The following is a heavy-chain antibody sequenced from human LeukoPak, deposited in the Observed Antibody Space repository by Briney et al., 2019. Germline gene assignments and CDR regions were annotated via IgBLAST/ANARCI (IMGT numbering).Heavy chain of an antibody. J-gene: IGHJ4*02. D-gene: IGHD3-22*01. Sequence: GGSLRLSCAASGFXFSCYSINWVRQAPGKGLEWVSSISSSSSYIYYADSVKGRFTISRDNAKNSLYLQMNSLRDEDTAVYYCARTRPSFTVIVVVPLDYWGQGTLVTVSS. CDR3: ARTRPSFTVIVVVPLDY. V-gene: IGHV3-21*01. CDR1: GFXFSCYS. CDR2: ISSSSSYI.